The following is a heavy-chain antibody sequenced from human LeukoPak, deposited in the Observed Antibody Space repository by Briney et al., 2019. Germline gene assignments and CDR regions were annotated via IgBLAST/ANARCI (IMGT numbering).Heavy chain of an antibody. Sequence: SGGSLRLSCAASGFTFSSYAMHWVRQAPGKGLEWVAVISYDGSNKYYADSVKGRFTISRDNSKNTLYLQMNSLRAEDTAVYYCARDQSIITMIWGFDYWGQGTLVTVSS. J-gene: IGHJ4*02. CDR2: ISYDGSNK. D-gene: IGHD3-22*01. CDR3: ARDQSIITMIWGFDY. CDR1: GFTFSSYA. V-gene: IGHV3-30*04.